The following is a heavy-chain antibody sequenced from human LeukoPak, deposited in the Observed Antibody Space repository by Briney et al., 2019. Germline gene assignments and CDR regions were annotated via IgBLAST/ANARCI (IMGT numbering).Heavy chain of an antibody. CDR3: ARVVGVGYGYHFDY. D-gene: IGHD5-18*01. CDR2: IYYSGST. J-gene: IGHJ4*02. V-gene: IGHV4-31*03. Sequence: PSQTLSVTCTVSGGSISSGGYYWSWIRQHRGKSLEWIGYIYYSGSTYYNPSLKSRVTISVDTSKNQFSLKLSSVTAADTAVYYCARVVGVGYGYHFDYWGQGTLVTVSS. CDR1: GGSISSGGYY.